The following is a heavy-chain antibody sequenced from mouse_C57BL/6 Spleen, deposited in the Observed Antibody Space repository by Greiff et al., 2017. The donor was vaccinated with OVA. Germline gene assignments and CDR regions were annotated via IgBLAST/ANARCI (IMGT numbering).Heavy chain of an antibody. Sequence: EVQLVESGGGLVQPGGSLSLSCAASGFTFTDYYMSWVRQPPGKALEWLGFIRNKANGYTTEYSASVKGRFTISRDNSQSILYLQMNALRAEDSATYYCARETAQATYYYAMDYWGQGTSVTVSS. V-gene: IGHV7-3*01. CDR2: IRNKANGYTT. J-gene: IGHJ4*01. CDR1: GFTFTDYY. CDR3: ARETAQATYYYAMDY. D-gene: IGHD3-2*02.